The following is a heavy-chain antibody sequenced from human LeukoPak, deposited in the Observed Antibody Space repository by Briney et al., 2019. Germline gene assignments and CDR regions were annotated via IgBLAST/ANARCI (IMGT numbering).Heavy chain of an antibody. D-gene: IGHD6-19*01. CDR2: ISYSGST. CDR3: ARAPLGYSSDSYYFDY. J-gene: IGHJ4*02. CDR1: GGSISSSSYY. V-gene: IGHV4-39*07. Sequence: PSETLSLTCTVSGGSISSSSYYWGWIRQPPGKGLEWIGTISYSGSTYYNPSLKSRVTISIDTSKNQFSLKLSSVTAADTAVYYCARAPLGYSSDSYYFDYWGQGTLVTVSS.